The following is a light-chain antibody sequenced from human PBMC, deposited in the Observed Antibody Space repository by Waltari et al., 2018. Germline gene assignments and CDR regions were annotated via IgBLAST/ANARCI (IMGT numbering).Light chain of an antibody. CDR3: ATWDDTLHGCWV. V-gene: IGLV1-44*01. J-gene: IGLJ3*02. Sequence: QSVLTQPPSASGTPGQRVTISCSGSRSNIGSDTVNWFQHLPDRFSGSKSGTSASLAISGLQSEDEADYYCATWDDTLHGCWVFGGGTKLTVL. CDR1: RSNIGSDT.